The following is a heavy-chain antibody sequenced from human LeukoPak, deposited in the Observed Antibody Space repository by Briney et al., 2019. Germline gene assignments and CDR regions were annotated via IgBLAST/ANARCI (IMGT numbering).Heavy chain of an antibody. CDR3: ARDQGGSGSYYFAS. Sequence: GGSLRLSCAVSGFTFSIYSMSWVRQAPGKGLEWVSYISSSSSTISYADSVKGRFTISRDNAKNSLYLQMNSLRAEDTAVYYCARDQGGSGSYYFASWGQGTLVTVSS. CDR2: ISSSSSTI. J-gene: IGHJ4*02. CDR1: GFTFSIYS. V-gene: IGHV3-48*04. D-gene: IGHD3-10*01.